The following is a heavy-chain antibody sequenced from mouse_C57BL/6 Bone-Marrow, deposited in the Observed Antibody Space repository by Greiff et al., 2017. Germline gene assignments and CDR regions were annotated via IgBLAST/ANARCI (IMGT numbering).Heavy chain of an antibody. V-gene: IGHV5-6*01. CDR1: GFTFTSYG. CDR2: ISSGGSYT. Sequence: EVMLVESGGDLVKPGGSLKLSCAASGFTFTSYGMSWVRQTPGKRLEWVATISSGGSYTYYPDSVKGRFTISIDNAKNTLYLQMSRLRSEDTAMYYCAKGIYGSPFAYWGQGTLVTVSA. CDR3: AKGIYGSPFAY. J-gene: IGHJ3*01. D-gene: IGHD2-1*01.